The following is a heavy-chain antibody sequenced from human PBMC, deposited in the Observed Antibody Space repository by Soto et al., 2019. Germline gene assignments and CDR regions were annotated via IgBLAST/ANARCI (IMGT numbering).Heavy chain of an antibody. V-gene: IGHV4-4*02. D-gene: IGHD3-22*01. CDR2: IYHSGST. J-gene: IGHJ4*01. CDR3: FIYVCNYYDSSSTVQFDY. Sequence: SKNPYITSAVYGVSINTTNWWSWVRQPPGKGLEWIGEIYHSGSTKHNPSLKSRVTMSVDKSKNQFSLKLNSVTAADTAVYYCFIYVCNYYDSSSTVQFDYW. CDR1: GVSINTTNW.